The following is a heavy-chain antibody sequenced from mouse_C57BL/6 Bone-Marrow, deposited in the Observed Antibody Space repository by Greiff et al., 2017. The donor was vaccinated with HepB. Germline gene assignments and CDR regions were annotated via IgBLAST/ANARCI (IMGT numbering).Heavy chain of an antibody. D-gene: IGHD2-2*01. CDR3: ASMVTTGGYAMDY. CDR1: EYEFPSHD. CDR2: INSDGGST. Sequence: DVKLVESGGGLVQPGESLKLSCESNEYEFPSHDMSWVRKTPEKRLELVAAINSDGGSTYYPDTMERRFIISRDNTKKTLYLQMSSLRSEDTALYYCASMVTTGGYAMDYWGQGTSVTVSS. V-gene: IGHV5-2*01. J-gene: IGHJ4*01.